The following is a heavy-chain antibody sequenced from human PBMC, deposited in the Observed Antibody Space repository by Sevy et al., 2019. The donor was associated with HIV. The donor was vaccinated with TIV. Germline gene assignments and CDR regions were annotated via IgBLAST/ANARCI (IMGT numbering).Heavy chain of an antibody. CDR1: GFPFSKYS. Sequence: GGSLRLSCAASGFPFSKYSMSWIRQTPGKGLEWVSTFSFGCGKINYADSVKGRFTISRDDSRNTFYLQMNSLRAEDTAIYYCAREGCTKPHDYWGQGTVVTVSS. CDR2: FSFGCGKI. V-gene: IGHV3-23*01. D-gene: IGHD2-8*01. J-gene: IGHJ4*02. CDR3: AREGCTKPHDY.